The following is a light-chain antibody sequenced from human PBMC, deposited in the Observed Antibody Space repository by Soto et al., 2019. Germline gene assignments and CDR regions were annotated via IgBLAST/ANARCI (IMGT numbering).Light chain of an antibody. CDR3: QEYNSAPIT. CDR1: QGISNY. V-gene: IGKV1-27*01. Sequence: DIQMTQSPSSLSASVGDRVTITCRASQGISNYLAWYQQKPGKVPKLPIYAASTLQSGVPSRFKGSGSGTYFTLTISSLQPEDVATYYCQEYNSAPITFGQGTRLEIK. CDR2: AAS. J-gene: IGKJ5*01.